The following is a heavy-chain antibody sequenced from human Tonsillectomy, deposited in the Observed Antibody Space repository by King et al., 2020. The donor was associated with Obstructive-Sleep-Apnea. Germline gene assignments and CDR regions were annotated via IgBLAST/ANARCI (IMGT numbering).Heavy chain of an antibody. V-gene: IGHV3-30*18. Sequence: VQLVESGGGVVQPGRSLRLSCAASGFTFSSYGMHWVRQAPGKGLEWVAVISYDGSNKYYGDSVKGRFTISRDNSKNTLYLQMNSLRAEDTAVYYCAKDWHNGWVGELFYYYYGMDVWGQGTTVTVSS. D-gene: IGHD3-10*01. J-gene: IGHJ6*02. CDR2: ISYDGSNK. CDR1: GFTFSSYG. CDR3: AKDWHNGWVGELFYYYYGMDV.